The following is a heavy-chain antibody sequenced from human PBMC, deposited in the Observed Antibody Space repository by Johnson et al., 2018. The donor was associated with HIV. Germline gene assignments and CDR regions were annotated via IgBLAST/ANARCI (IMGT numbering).Heavy chain of an antibody. V-gene: IGHV3-11*04. J-gene: IGHJ3*02. CDR3: AREATGTTNAFYM. CDR1: GFTFSDYY. Sequence: QMLLVESGGGLIQPGGSLRLSCAASGFTFSDYYMTWIRQAPGKGLEWVSYISGSGNIIYYTDSLKGRFTISRDNAKNSLYLQMNSLRAEDTAVYYCAREATGTTNAFYMWGQGTMVTVSS. D-gene: IGHD1-7*01. CDR2: ISGSGNII.